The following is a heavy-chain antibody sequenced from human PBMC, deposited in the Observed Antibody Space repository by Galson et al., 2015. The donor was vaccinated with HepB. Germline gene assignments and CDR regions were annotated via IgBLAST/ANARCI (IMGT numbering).Heavy chain of an antibody. Sequence: SLRLSCAASGFTFSNYDMHWVRQAPGKGLEWVAFIRYDESNKYYADSVEGRFTISRDDSKNTLFLQMISLKAEDTAIYYCLIRRAVAGTLFDYWGQGTLVTVSS. D-gene: IGHD6-19*01. CDR1: GFTFSNYD. CDR3: LIRRAVAGTLFDY. CDR2: IRYDESNK. V-gene: IGHV3-30*02. J-gene: IGHJ4*02.